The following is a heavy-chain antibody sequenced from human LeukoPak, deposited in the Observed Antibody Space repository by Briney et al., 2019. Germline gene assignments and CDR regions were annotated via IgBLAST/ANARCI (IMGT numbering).Heavy chain of an antibody. CDR1: GGSISSYY. CDR2: IHTSGST. Sequence: SETLSLTCTVSGGSISSYYWSWIRQPAGKGLEWIGRIHTSGSTNYNPSLKSRVTMSVDTSKNQFSLNLSSVTAADTAMYYCAREFSGTSIAARVFDSGGQGTLVTVSS. J-gene: IGHJ4*02. D-gene: IGHD6-6*01. CDR3: AREFSGTSIAARVFDS. V-gene: IGHV4-4*07.